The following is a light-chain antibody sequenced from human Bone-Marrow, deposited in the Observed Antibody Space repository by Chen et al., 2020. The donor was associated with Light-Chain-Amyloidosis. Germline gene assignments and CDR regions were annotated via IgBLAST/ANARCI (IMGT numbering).Light chain of an antibody. CDR2: ATS. CDR1: QDIGDH. Sequence: DIQLTQSPSFLSASVGDRVTITCRASQDIGDHLAWFQQNPGKAPKLLIYATSTLQTGVPSRFSGSGSGTQFTLTISSVQPEDFTTYYCQHLISYLFTFGPGTKVDFK. V-gene: IGKV1-9*01. CDR3: QHLISYLFT. J-gene: IGKJ3*01.